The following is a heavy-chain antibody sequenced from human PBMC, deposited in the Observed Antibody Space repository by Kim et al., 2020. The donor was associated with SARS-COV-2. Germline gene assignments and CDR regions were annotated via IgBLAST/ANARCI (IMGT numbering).Heavy chain of an antibody. D-gene: IGHD5-18*01. Sequence: SETLSLTCAVYGGSFSGYYWSWIRQPPGKGLEWIGEINHSGSTNYNPSLKSRVTISVDTSKNQFSLKLSSVTAADTAVYYCARGLYSYGYYFFDYWGQGTLVTVSS. CDR3: ARGLYSYGYYFFDY. CDR1: GGSFSGYY. J-gene: IGHJ4*02. CDR2: INHSGST. V-gene: IGHV4-34*01.